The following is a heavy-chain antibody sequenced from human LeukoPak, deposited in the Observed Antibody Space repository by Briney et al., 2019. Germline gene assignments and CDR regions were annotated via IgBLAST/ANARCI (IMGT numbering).Heavy chain of an antibody. CDR1: GFTLSSSG. V-gene: IGHV3-23*01. J-gene: IGHJ3*02. CDR2: ISGSGGGI. Sequence: GGSLRLSCAASGFTLSSSGMSWVRQAPGKGLEWVSAISGSGGGIYYADSVKGRFTISRDTSKNTLYLQMNSLRAEDTAVYYCAKVGYYDFWSGYYDAFDIWGQGTMVTVSS. CDR3: AKVGYYDFWSGYYDAFDI. D-gene: IGHD3-3*01.